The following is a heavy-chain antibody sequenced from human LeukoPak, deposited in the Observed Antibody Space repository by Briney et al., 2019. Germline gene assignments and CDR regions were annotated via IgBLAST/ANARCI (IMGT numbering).Heavy chain of an antibody. J-gene: IGHJ4*02. CDR2: IYYSGST. CDR3: ARRDTYYYDSSGYYLLDY. CDR1: GGSISSGGYS. D-gene: IGHD3-22*01. Sequence: PSETLSLTCAVSGGSISSGGYSWSWIRQPPGKGLEWIGYIYYSGSTYYNPSLKSRVTISVDTSKNQFSLKLSSVTAADTAVYYCARRDTYYYDSSGYYLLDYWGQGTLVTVSS. V-gene: IGHV4-30-4*07.